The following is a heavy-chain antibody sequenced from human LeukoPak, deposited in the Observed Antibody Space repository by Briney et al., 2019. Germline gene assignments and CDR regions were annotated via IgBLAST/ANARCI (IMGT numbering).Heavy chain of an antibody. CDR1: GFTFSNYG. CDR3: SNAFDY. Sequence: GGSLRLSCAASGFTFSNYGMHRVRQAPGKGLEWVAVIWHDGGNKYYIDSVKGRFTISRDNSKNTVYLQMNSLRSEDTAVYYCSNAFDYWGQGTLVTVSS. D-gene: IGHD4-11*01. J-gene: IGHJ4*02. CDR2: IWHDGGNK. V-gene: IGHV3-33*01.